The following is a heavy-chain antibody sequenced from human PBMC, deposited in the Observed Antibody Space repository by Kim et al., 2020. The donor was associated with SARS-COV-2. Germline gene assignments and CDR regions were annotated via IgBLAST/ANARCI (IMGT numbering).Heavy chain of an antibody. Sequence: GGSLRLSCAASGFTLSSYAMTWVRQAPGKGLEWVSLMYSDGSSTYYADSVKGRLTITRDSSKYTMYLQMNILRAEDTAAYYCAKTHATGATYGSGFDFWG. CDR2: MYSDGSST. CDR1: GFTLSSYA. D-gene: IGHD2-2*01. J-gene: IGHJ3*01. V-gene: IGHV3-23*03. CDR3: AKTHATGATYGSGFDF.